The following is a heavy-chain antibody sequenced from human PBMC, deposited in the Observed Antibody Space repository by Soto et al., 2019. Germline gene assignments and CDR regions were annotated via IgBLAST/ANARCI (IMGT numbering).Heavy chain of an antibody. V-gene: IGHV3-66*01. Sequence: PGGSLRLSCAASGFTVRGNYMSWAHQAPGKGLEWVSVIYNDGSTYYADSVKGRFTISRDNSKSTLYLQMNSLRAEDTAVYYCAREADYVNWFDPWGQGTLVTVSS. D-gene: IGHD4-17*01. J-gene: IGHJ5*02. CDR1: GFTVRGNY. CDR3: AREADYVNWFDP. CDR2: IYNDGST.